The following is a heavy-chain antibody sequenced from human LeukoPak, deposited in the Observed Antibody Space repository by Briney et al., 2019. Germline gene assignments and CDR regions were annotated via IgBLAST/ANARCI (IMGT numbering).Heavy chain of an antibody. CDR1: GFTFSSYG. V-gene: IGHV3-33*01. D-gene: IGHD2-21*02. CDR2: IWYDESNK. J-gene: IGHJ4*02. CDR3: ARDGCGGDCYFDY. Sequence: PGRSLRLSCAASGFTFSSYGTHWVRQAPGKGLEWVAVIWYDESNKYYADSVKGRFTISRDNSKNTLYLQMNSLRAEDTAVYYCARDGCGGDCYFDYWGQGTLVTVSS.